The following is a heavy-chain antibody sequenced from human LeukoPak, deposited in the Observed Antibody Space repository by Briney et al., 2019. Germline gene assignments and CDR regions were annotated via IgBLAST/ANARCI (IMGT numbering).Heavy chain of an antibody. CDR2: ISGSGGST. CDR3: ASFFTRITMIVVVTNY. CDR1: GFTFSSYA. V-gene: IGHV3-23*01. J-gene: IGHJ4*02. Sequence: GGSLRLSCAASGFTFSSYAMSWVRQAPGKGLEWVSAISGSGGSTYYADSVKGRFTISRDNSKNTLYLQMNSLKAEDTAVYYCASFFTRITMIVVVTNYWGQGTLVTVSS. D-gene: IGHD3-22*01.